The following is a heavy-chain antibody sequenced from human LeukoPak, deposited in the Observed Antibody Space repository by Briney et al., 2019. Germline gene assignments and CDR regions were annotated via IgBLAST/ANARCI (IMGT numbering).Heavy chain of an antibody. CDR3: ARDGDYYDSSGYPGD. CDR1: GGTFSSYA. J-gene: IGHJ4*02. D-gene: IGHD3-22*01. CDR2: IIPIFGTA. V-gene: IGHV1-69*13. Sequence: SVKVSCKASGGTFSSYAISWVRQAPGQGLEWMGGIIPIFGTATYAQKFQGRVTITADESTSTAYMELSSLRSEDTAVYYCARDGDYYDSSGYPGDWGQGTLVTVSS.